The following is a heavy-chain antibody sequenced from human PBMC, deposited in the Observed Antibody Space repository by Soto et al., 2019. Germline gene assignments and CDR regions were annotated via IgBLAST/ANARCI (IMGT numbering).Heavy chain of an antibody. J-gene: IGHJ4*02. CDR3: ARDNYDYYFDY. D-gene: IGHD4-4*01. Sequence: SETLSLTCTVSSGSISSYYWSWIRQPAGKGLEWIGRIYTSGRTNYNPSLKSRVTLSLDTSKNQFSLNLSSVTAADTAVYFCARDNYDYYFDYWGQGTLVTVSS. CDR1: SGSISSYY. CDR2: IYTSGRT. V-gene: IGHV4-4*07.